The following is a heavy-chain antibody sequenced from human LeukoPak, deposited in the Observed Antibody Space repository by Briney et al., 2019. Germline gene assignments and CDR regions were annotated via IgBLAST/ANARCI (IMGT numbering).Heavy chain of an antibody. CDR2: IYASGSA. D-gene: IGHD3-10*01. CDR3: ARVELISGSHLIFDY. Sequence: PSETLSLTCTVSGGSLSSYYWSWIRQPAGKGLEWIGRIYASGSANYNPSLKGRVTMSVDTSKNQFSLQLRSVTAADTAVYYCARVELISGSHLIFDYWGQGTLVTVSS. V-gene: IGHV4-4*07. CDR1: GGSLSSYY. J-gene: IGHJ4*02.